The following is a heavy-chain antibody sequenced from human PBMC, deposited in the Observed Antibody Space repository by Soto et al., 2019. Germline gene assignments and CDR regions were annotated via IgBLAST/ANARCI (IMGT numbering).Heavy chain of an antibody. CDR2: ISGSGGST. J-gene: IGHJ6*02. V-gene: IGHV3-23*01. Sequence: GESLKISCAASGFTFSSYAMSWVRQAPGKGLEWVSAISGSGGSTYYADSVKGRFTISRDNSKNTLYLQMNSLRAEDTAVYYCARSASTMVRGVIIARYYYGMDVWGQGTTVTVSS. CDR1: GFTFSSYA. CDR3: ARSASTMVRGVIIARYYYGMDV. D-gene: IGHD3-10*01.